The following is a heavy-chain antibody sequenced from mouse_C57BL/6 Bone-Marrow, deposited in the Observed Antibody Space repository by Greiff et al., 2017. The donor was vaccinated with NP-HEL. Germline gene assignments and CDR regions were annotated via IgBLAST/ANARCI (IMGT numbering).Heavy chain of an antibody. CDR3: ARLLYLGHLDY. J-gene: IGHJ4*01. Sequence: VQLQQSGAELARPGASVKLSCTASGFTFTSYGISWVKQRTGQGLEWIGEIYPRSGNTYYTEKFKGKATLTADKSSSTSYMELRSLTSEDATVYFCARLLYLGHLDYWGQGTTVTVSS. CDR1: GFTFTSYG. V-gene: IGHV1-81*01. D-gene: IGHD5-1-1*01. CDR2: IYPRSGNT.